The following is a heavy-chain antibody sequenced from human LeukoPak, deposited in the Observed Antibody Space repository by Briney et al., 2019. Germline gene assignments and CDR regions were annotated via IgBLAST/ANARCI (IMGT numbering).Heavy chain of an antibody. CDR3: AKADKTLVATIVDY. CDR2: ISGSGGST. Sequence: GGSLRLSCAASGFTFSSYGMNWVRQAPGKGLEWVSAISGSGGSTYYADSVKGRFTISRDNSKNTMYLQMNSLRAEDTAVYYCAKADKTLVATIVDYWGQGTLVTVSS. J-gene: IGHJ4*02. CDR1: GFTFSSYG. V-gene: IGHV3-23*01. D-gene: IGHD5-12*01.